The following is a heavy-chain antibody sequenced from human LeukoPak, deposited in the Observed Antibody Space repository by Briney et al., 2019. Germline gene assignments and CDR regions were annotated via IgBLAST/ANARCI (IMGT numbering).Heavy chain of an antibody. V-gene: IGHV3-7*01. CDR2: IKQDGSEK. D-gene: IGHD1-26*01. CDR3: ARGSIKIVGATPFDY. J-gene: IGHJ4*02. CDR1: GFTFSSYW. Sequence: GGSLRLSCAASGFTFSSYWMSWVRQAPGKGLEWVANIKQDGSEKYYVDSVKGRFTISRDNAKNSLYLQMNSLRAEDTAVYYCARGSIKIVGATPFDYWGQGTLVTVSS.